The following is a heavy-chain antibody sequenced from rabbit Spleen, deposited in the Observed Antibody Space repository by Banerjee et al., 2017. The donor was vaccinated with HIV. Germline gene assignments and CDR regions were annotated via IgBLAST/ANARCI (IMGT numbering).Heavy chain of an antibody. CDR2: IDTGSSGAT. J-gene: IGHJ6*01. V-gene: IGHV1S40*01. Sequence: QSLEESGGDLVKPGASLTLTCTASGVSFSSSSYMCWVRQAPGKGLEWIACIDTGSSGATYSATWAKGRFTISKTSSTTVTLQMTSLTVADTATYFCARDAGTSFSTYGMDLWGPGTLVTVS. CDR3: ARDAGTSFSTYGMDL. CDR1: GVSFSSSSY. D-gene: IGHD8-1*01.